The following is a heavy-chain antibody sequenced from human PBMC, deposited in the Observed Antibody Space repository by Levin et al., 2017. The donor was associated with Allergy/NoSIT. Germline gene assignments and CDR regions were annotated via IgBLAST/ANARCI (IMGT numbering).Heavy chain of an antibody. J-gene: IGHJ4*02. Sequence: SCAASGFTFDDYAMHWVRQAPGKGLEWVSGSSWNSGSIGYADSVKGRFTISRDNAKNSLYLQMNSLRSEDTALYYCAKAAGYSSSGHLGYWGQGTLVTVSS. CDR2: SSWNSGSI. D-gene: IGHD6-13*01. CDR3: AKAAGYSSSGHLGY. V-gene: IGHV3-9*01. CDR1: GFTFDDYA.